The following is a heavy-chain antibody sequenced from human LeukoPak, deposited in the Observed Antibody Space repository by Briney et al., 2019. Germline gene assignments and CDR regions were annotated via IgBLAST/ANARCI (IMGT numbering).Heavy chain of an antibody. CDR3: ANPRDVAVVVGATAGYFDL. D-gene: IGHD2-15*01. CDR1: GYSISSGYY. CDR2: IYPSGST. Sequence: SETLSLTCTVSGYSISSGYYWGWIRQPPGKRLEWIGSIYPSGSTFYNPSLKSQVTMSADTSRNQFSLKLNSMTAADTAVYYCANPRDVAVVVGATAGYFDLWGRGTLVTVSS. J-gene: IGHJ2*01. V-gene: IGHV4-38-2*02.